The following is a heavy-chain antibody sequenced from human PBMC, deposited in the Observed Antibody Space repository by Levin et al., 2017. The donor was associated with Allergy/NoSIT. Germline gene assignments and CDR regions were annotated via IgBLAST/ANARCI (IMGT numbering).Heavy chain of an antibody. D-gene: IGHD2-15*01. CDR3: ARGGVYCSGGSCYSLGPNYDGMDV. CDR2: INHSGST. V-gene: IGHV4-34*01. CDR1: GGSFSGYY. Sequence: SETLSLTCAVYGGSFSGYYWSWIRQPPGKGLEWIGEINHSGSTNYNPSLKSRVTISVDTSKNQFSLKLSSVTAADTAVYYCARGGVYCSGGSCYSLGPNYDGMDVWGQGTTVTVSS. J-gene: IGHJ6*02.